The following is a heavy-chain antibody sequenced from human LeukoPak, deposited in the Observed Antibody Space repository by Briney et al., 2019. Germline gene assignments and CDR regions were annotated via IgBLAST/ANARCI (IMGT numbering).Heavy chain of an antibody. Sequence: GGSLRLSCAASGFTFSSYWMHWVRQAPGKGLVWVSRINTDGSSTSYADSVKGRFTISRDNAKNTLYLQMNSLRAEDTAVYYCARDRPGWKSTRFGGGFDPWGQGTLVTVSS. J-gene: IGHJ5*02. V-gene: IGHV3-74*01. CDR3: ARDRPGWKSTRFGGGFDP. CDR2: INTDGSST. D-gene: IGHD2-2*01. CDR1: GFTFSSYW.